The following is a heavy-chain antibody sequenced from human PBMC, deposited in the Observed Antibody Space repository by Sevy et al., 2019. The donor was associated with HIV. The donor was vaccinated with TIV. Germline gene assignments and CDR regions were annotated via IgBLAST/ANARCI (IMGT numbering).Heavy chain of an antibody. CDR3: ARIGVDRAMVTFHYYYMDV. CDR1: GFTVSSNY. D-gene: IGHD5-18*01. J-gene: IGHJ6*03. CDR2: IYSGGST. Sequence: GGSLRLSCAASGFTVSSNYMSWVRQAPGKGLEWVSVIYSGGSTYYADSVKGRFTISRDNSKKTLYLQMNSLRAEDMAVYYCARIGVDRAMVTFHYYYMDVWGKGTTVTVSS. V-gene: IGHV3-53*01.